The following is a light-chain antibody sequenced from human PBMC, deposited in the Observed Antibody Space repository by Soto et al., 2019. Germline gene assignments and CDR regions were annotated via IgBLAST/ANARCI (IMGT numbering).Light chain of an antibody. CDR3: QQFSSYPLT. Sequence: EIVLTQSPATLSSFPGDRVTLSCRASQAVNTRLAWYQHKPGQAPRLLIYLASNRAAGVPARFSGSGSGTDFTLTISRLEPEDFAVYYCQQFSSYPLTFGGGTKVEIK. J-gene: IGKJ4*01. V-gene: IGKV3D-11*03. CDR2: LAS. CDR1: QAVNTR.